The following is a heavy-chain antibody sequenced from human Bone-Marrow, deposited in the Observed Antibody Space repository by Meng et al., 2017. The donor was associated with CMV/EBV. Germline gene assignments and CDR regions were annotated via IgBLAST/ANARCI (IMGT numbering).Heavy chain of an antibody. J-gene: IGHJ4*02. CDR2: MNPNSGNT. D-gene: IGHD3-10*01. CDR1: GYTFTSYD. Sequence: ASVKVSCKASGYTFTSYDINWVRQATGQGLEWMGWMNPNSGNTGYAQKFQGRVTITRNTSISTAYMELSSLRSDDTAVYYCARKTMVRGSPFDYWGQGTLVTVSS. V-gene: IGHV1-8*03. CDR3: ARKTMVRGSPFDY.